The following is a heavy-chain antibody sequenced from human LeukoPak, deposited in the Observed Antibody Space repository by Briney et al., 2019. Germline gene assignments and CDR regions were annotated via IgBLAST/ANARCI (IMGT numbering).Heavy chain of an antibody. CDR3: TKDRRGPAAGTWYFDS. Sequence: PAGGSLRLPCVASGFTFSSTTMGWVRQAPGRGLEWVSSITAIDGRTYYADSVRGRFTTSRDNSKNTVYLQLNSLRAGDTAIYYCTKDRRGPAAGTWYFDSWGQGTLVTVSS. J-gene: IGHJ4*02. CDR2: ITAIDGRT. D-gene: IGHD6-13*01. CDR1: GFTFSSTT. V-gene: IGHV3-23*01.